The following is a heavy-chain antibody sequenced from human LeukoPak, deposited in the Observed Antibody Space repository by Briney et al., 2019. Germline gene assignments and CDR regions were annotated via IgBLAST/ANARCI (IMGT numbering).Heavy chain of an antibody. Sequence: SVQVSCQGSGWTFSRYVISGVRPAPSQGLEGLGGIIPIFGTAHYAQKLRGRVTLTTEESTSTASVDVNSLRAEDTAVYYCAREVRYDSSGYYYGALDYRGQGTLVTVSS. V-gene: IGHV1-69*05. CDR1: GWTFSRYV. D-gene: IGHD3-22*01. CDR3: AREVRYDSSGYYYGALDY. J-gene: IGHJ4*02. CDR2: IIPIFGTA.